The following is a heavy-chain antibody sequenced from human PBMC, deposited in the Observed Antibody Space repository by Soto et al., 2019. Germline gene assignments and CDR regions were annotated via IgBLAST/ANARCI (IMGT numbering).Heavy chain of an antibody. CDR2: MNPNSGGT. D-gene: IGHD5-12*01. CDR3: ATLPGYSGYDAFDI. Sequence: SAKISCTASCYTFTGYYMHSVRQAPGQGLEWMGWMNPNSGGTNYAQKFQGRVTMTRDTSISTAYMEMSRLRSDDTAVYYCATLPGYSGYDAFDIWGQGTMVTVAS. J-gene: IGHJ3*02. V-gene: IGHV1-2*02. CDR1: CYTFTGYY.